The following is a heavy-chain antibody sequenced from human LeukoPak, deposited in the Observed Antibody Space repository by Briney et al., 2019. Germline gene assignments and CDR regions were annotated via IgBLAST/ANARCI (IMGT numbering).Heavy chain of an antibody. D-gene: IGHD3-3*02. J-gene: IGHJ4*02. CDR3: ARGSAVLHFFDY. CDR1: GGTFSSYA. CDR2: IIPIFGTA. V-gene: IGHV1-69*05. Sequence: SVKVSCKASGGTFSSYAISWVRQAPGQGLEWMGEIIPIFGTANYAQKFQGRVTITTDESTSTAYMELSSLRSEDTAVYYCARGSAVLHFFDYWGQGTLVTVSS.